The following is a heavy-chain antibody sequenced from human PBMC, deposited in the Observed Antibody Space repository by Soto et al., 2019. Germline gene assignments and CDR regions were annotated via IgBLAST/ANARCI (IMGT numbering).Heavy chain of an antibody. V-gene: IGHV3-23*01. Sequence: GGSLRLSCAASGFTFSSYTMHWVRQAPGKGLEWVSGISGGGGSTYYADSVKGRFTISRDNSKNTLYLQMNSLRVEDTAVYYCAKDPTSYDSSAQFDSWGQGTLVTVSS. CDR2: ISGGGGST. CDR3: AKDPTSYDSSAQFDS. J-gene: IGHJ4*02. D-gene: IGHD3-22*01. CDR1: GFTFSSYT.